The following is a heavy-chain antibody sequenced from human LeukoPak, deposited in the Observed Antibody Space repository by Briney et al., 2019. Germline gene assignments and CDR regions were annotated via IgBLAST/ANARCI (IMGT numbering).Heavy chain of an antibody. D-gene: IGHD3-22*01. Sequence: GGSLRLSCAASGFTFSDYWMHWVRQAPGKGPVWVSRINFDANNTLYADSVKGRFTISRDNAKSTMYLQMNSLRAEDTAVYYCARENDYYDSSGYYFLNDAFDIWGQGTMVTVSS. CDR3: ARENDYYDSSGYYFLNDAFDI. J-gene: IGHJ3*02. CDR1: GFTFSDYW. CDR2: INFDANNT. V-gene: IGHV3-74*01.